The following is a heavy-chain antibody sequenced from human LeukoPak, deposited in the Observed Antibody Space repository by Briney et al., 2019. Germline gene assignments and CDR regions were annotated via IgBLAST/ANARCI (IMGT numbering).Heavy chain of an antibody. D-gene: IGHD1-26*01. Sequence: GGTLKLSCAASGFTFSGSAMHWVRQASGKGLEWVGRIRSKANSYATAYAASVKGRFTISRDDSKNTAYLQMNSLKTEDTAVYYCTRHEGGSSGSFDYWGQGTLVTVSS. J-gene: IGHJ4*02. CDR1: GFTFSGSA. CDR2: IRSKANSYAT. V-gene: IGHV3-73*01. CDR3: TRHEGGSSGSFDY.